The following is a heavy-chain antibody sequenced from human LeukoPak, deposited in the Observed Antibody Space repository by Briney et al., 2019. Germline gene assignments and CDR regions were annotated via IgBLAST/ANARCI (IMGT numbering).Heavy chain of an antibody. J-gene: IGHJ5*02. V-gene: IGHV4-34*01. CDR2: INHSGST. Sequence: GSLRLSCAASGFTFSSYEMNWVRQAPGKGLEWIGEINHSGSTNYNPSLKSRVTISVDTSKNQFSLKLSSVTAADTAVYYCARHRMVRGVIIRTTTHNWFDPWGQGTLVTVSS. D-gene: IGHD3-10*01. CDR3: ARHRMVRGVIIRTTTHNWFDP. CDR1: GFTFSSYE.